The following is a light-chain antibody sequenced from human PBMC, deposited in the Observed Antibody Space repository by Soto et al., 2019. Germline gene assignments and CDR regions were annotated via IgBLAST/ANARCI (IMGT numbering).Light chain of an antibody. CDR3: QQRYNCPPIT. J-gene: IGKJ5*01. V-gene: IGKV3-11*01. CDR2: DAS. CDR1: QSFCRY. Sequence: ENVLTQSPAILSLSPGDTATISCRASQSFCRYLAWYQQKPGQAPRLVIYDASNSATCVPDRFSGSGSGTDFTLSISSLEHEDFVIYYCQQRYNCPPITFGQGTR.